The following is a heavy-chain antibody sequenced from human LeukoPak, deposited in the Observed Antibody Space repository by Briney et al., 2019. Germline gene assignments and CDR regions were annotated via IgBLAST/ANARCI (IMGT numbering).Heavy chain of an antibody. CDR1: GFTLRNYS. D-gene: IGHD5-24*01. V-gene: IGHV3-48*02. Sequence: GGSLRLSCAAPGFTLRNYSLNWDRQAPGKGLELVSYISVSGSYIYYADSVKGRFTISRNNAKNSLSLQMNSLRDEDTAVYYCAKEEMATIGPFDYWGQGTLVTVSS. CDR2: ISVSGSYI. CDR3: AKEEMATIGPFDY. J-gene: IGHJ4*02.